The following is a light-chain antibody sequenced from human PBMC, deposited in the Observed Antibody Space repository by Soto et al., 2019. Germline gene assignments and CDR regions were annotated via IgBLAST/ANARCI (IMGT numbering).Light chain of an antibody. CDR3: ATWDDRLNGVL. CDR1: TSNIGSNT. Sequence: QSVLTQPPSASGTPGQRLTISCSGSTSNIGSNTVTWYQQLPGTAPRLLIYNNSQRPSGVPDRFSGSKSGTSASLAISGLQSEDEADYYCATWDDRLNGVLFGGGTKLTVL. CDR2: NNS. J-gene: IGLJ2*01. V-gene: IGLV1-44*01.